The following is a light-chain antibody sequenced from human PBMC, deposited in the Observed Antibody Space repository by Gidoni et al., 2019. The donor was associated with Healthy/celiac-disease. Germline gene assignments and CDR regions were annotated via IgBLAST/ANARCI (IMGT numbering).Light chain of an antibody. J-gene: IGKJ1*01. V-gene: IGKV2-28*01. Sequence: DIVMTQSPLSLPATPGEPASISCRSSQSLLHSNGYNYLDWYLQKPGQSPQLLIYLGSNRASGVPDRFSGSGSGTDFPLKISRVEAGDVGVYYCMQALQTPWTFGQGTKVEIK. CDR2: LGS. CDR1: QSLLHSNGYNY. CDR3: MQALQTPWT.